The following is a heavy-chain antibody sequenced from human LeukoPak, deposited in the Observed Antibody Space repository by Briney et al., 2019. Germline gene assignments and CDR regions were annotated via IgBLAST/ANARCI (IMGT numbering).Heavy chain of an antibody. Sequence: SETLSLTCTVSGGSISSYYWSWIRQPPGKGLKWIGYIYYSGSTNYNPPLKSRVTISVDTSKNQFSLKLSSVTAADTAVYYCAREGGYSYGYGYWGQGTLVTVSS. CDR3: AREGGYSYGYGY. J-gene: IGHJ4*02. CDR1: GGSISSYY. V-gene: IGHV4-59*12. D-gene: IGHD5-18*01. CDR2: IYYSGST.